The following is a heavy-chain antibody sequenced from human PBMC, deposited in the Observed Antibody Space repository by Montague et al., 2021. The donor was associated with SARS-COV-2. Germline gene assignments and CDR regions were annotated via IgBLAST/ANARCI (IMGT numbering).Heavy chain of an antibody. Sequence: SVKGRFTISRDNAKNSLYLQMNSLRSEDTAVYYCYSGYDFGYWGPGTLVTVSS. V-gene: IGHV3-21*01. CDR3: YSGYDFGY. D-gene: IGHD5-12*01. J-gene: IGHJ4*02.